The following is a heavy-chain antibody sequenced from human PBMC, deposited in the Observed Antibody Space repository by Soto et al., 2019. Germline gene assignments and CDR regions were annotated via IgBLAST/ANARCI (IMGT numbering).Heavy chain of an antibody. CDR3: ATAMRDRFDY. CDR2: INGDGSST. V-gene: IGHV3-74*01. CDR1: GFTFSSHW. Sequence: GGSLRLSCAASGFTFSSHWMHWVRQAPGKGLVWVSRINGDGSSTSYADSVKGRFTISRDNAKNMLYLQVNSLRADDTAVYYCATAMRDRFDYCGKGNVVTVYS. D-gene: IGHD3-22*01. J-gene: IGHJ4*02.